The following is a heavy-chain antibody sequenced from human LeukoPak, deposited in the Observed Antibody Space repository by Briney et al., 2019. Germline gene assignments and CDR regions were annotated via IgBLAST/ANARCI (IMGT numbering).Heavy chain of an antibody. Sequence: TGGSLRLSCAASGFTFSSYAMSWVRQAPGKGLEWVAIISYDGSNEYYADSVKGRFTISRDNSKNTLYLQMNSLRAADTAVYYCARDLGQYYDTIDNWFDPWGQGTLVTVSS. J-gene: IGHJ5*02. CDR3: ARDLGQYYDTIDNWFDP. CDR1: GFTFSSYA. CDR2: ISYDGSNE. D-gene: IGHD3-22*01. V-gene: IGHV3-30*04.